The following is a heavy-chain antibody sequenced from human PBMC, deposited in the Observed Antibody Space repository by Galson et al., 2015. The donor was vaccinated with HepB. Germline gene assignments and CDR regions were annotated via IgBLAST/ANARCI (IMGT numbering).Heavy chain of an antibody. D-gene: IGHD6-19*01. CDR2: IKQDGSEK. V-gene: IGHV3-7*03. CDR3: AKDRWAVAGTPHYFDY. J-gene: IGHJ4*02. Sequence: SLRLSCAASGFTFSRYWMSWVRQAPGRGLEWVANIKQDGSEKYYVDSVKGRFTISKDNAKNSLYLQMNSLRAEDTAVYYCAKDRWAVAGTPHYFDYWGQGTLVTVSS. CDR1: GFTFSRYW.